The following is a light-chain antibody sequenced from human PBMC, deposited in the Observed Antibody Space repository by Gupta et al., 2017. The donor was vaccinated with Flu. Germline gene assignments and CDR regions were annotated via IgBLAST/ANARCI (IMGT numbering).Light chain of an antibody. CDR2: KTS. CDR3: QFQNS. J-gene: IGKJ2*01. CDR1: QRISRL. Sequence: ITQFPSTLSASVGDIVTFPCSDSQRISRLLAWEQQIPGKAHKIRIYKTSSLKSRVTSRLXVSXSGTEFXLTSNSMETDDSDTDYCQFQNSFGXGTKLEIK. V-gene: IGKV1-5*03.